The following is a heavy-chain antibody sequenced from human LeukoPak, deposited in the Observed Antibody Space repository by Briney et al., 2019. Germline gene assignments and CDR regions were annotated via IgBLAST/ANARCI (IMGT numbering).Heavy chain of an antibody. CDR3: ARGLWFGERIRSNYFDY. J-gene: IGHJ4*02. D-gene: IGHD3-10*01. CDR2: ISAYNGDT. V-gene: IGHV1-18*01. Sequence: ASVKVSCKTSGFTFTHYGIGWVRQAPGQGLEWLGWISAYNGDTNFAQKFRGRVTMSTDTPTSTAYMELSSLRSEDTAVYYCARGLWFGERIRSNYFDYWGQGTLVTVSS. CDR1: GFTFTHYG.